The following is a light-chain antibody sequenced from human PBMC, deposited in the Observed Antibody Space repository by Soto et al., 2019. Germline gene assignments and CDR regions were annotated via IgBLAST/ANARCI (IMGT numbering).Light chain of an antibody. J-gene: IGKJ1*01. CDR3: QPYNDYSQT. CDR2: DAS. V-gene: IGKV1-5*01. Sequence: DIQMTQSPSTLSASVGDRVTITCRASQSISSWLAWYQQKPGKVPTLLIYDASNLGSGVPSRFSGSGSGTQFTLTISGLQPADSETYCCQPYNDYSQTFGQGTTLAIK. CDR1: QSISSW.